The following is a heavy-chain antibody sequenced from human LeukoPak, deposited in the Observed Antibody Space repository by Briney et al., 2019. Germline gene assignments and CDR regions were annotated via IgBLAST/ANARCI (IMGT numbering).Heavy chain of an antibody. CDR1: GGSFSGYY. V-gene: IGHV4-34*01. J-gene: IGHJ5*02. CDR3: ARRFDP. CDR2: INHSGST. Sequence: TSETLSLTCAVYGGSFSGYYWSWIRQPPGKGLEWIGEINHSGSTNYNPSLKSRVTISVDTSKNQFSLKLSSVTAADTAVYYCARRFDPWGQGTLVTVSS.